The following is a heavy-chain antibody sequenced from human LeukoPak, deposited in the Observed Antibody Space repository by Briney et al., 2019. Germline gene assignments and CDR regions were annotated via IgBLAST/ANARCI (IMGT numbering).Heavy chain of an antibody. D-gene: IGHD6-19*01. Sequence: SETLSLTCTVSGVSISSYYWSWIRQPPGKGLEWIGDIYYSGSTNYNSSLKSRVTISVDTSKTQFSLKLSSVSAADAAVYYCAREGRGFGWSRYFDYWGQGTLVTVSS. CDR2: IYYSGST. J-gene: IGHJ4*02. CDR1: GVSISSYY. CDR3: AREGRGFGWSRYFDY. V-gene: IGHV4-59*01.